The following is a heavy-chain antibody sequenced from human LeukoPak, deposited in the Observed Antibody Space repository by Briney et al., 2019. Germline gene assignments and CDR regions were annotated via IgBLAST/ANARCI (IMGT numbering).Heavy chain of an antibody. Sequence: GGSLRLSCAASGFTFSSYAMSWVRQAPGKGLEWVSGISGSGSSTYYADSVKGRFTISRDDSKNTLYLQMNSLRAEDTAVYYCAKVQPDIVVVPAEVDYWGQGTLVTVSS. CDR2: ISGSGSST. CDR3: AKVQPDIVVVPAEVDY. V-gene: IGHV3-23*01. D-gene: IGHD2-2*01. J-gene: IGHJ4*02. CDR1: GFTFSSYA.